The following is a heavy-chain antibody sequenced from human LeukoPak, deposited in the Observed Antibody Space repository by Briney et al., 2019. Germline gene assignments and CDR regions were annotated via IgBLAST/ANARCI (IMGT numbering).Heavy chain of an antibody. CDR2: IYPGDSDT. Sequence: GESLKISCKGSGYSFTSYWIGWVRQMPGKGLEWMGIIYPGDSDTRYSPSFQGQVTISADKSISTAYLQWSSLKASDTAMYYCARCIDFWSGYYTNWFDPWGQGTLVTVSS. CDR3: ARCIDFWSGYYTNWFDP. CDR1: GYSFTSYW. V-gene: IGHV5-51*01. D-gene: IGHD3-3*01. J-gene: IGHJ5*02.